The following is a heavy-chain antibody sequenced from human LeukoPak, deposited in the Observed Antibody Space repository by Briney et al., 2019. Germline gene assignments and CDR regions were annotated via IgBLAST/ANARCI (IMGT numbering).Heavy chain of an antibody. CDR1: GGSISNYY. Sequence: SETLSLTCTVSGGSISNYYWNWIRQPPGKGLEWIWYIYYTGNTNYNPSLKSRVTISVDTSKNQFSLKQSSVTAADTAVYYCARDRLQLQSWGQGTLVTVSS. D-gene: IGHD1-1*01. CDR2: IYYTGNT. V-gene: IGHV4-59*01. CDR3: ARDRLQLQS. J-gene: IGHJ5*02.